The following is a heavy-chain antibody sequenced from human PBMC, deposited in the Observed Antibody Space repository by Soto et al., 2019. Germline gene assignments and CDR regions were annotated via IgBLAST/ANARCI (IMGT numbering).Heavy chain of an antibody. CDR3: ARGGYCTNGVCPDDAFDI. D-gene: IGHD2-8*01. Sequence: VQLVQSGAEVKKPGASVKVSCKASGYTFTSYDINWVRQATGQGLEWMGWMNPNSGNTGYAQKFQGRVTMTRNTSISTAYMELSSLRSEDTAVYYCARGGYCTNGVCPDDAFDIWGQGTMVTVSS. CDR1: GYTFTSYD. V-gene: IGHV1-8*01. CDR2: MNPNSGNT. J-gene: IGHJ3*02.